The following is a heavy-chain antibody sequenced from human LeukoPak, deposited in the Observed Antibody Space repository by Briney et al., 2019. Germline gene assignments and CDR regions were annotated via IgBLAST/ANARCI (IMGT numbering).Heavy chain of an antibody. J-gene: IGHJ3*02. CDR1: GTSITSYY. V-gene: IGHV4-59*12. CDR3: ARDRGPISGSYYPDAFDI. CDR2: GHYSGNT. D-gene: IGHD1-26*01. Sequence: SETLSLTCTVSGTSITSYYWNWIRHAPRQGPEWIGYGHYSGNTKYNPPLKSRVTISVDTSKNQFSLRLSSVTAADTAVYYCARDRGPISGSYYPDAFDIWGQGTMVSVSS.